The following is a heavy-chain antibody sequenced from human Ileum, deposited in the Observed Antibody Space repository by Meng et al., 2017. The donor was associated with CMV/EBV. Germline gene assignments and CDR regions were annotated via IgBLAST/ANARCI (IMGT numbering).Heavy chain of an antibody. V-gene: IGHV4-39*07. CDR1: GGSISIGRHY. Sequence: QLPLQGSGPGLVTPSETLSLICTVSGGSISIGRHYWCWIRQPPGKGLEWIGILYYSGTTYYNPSLKSRVTMSVGTSENQFSLKMNSVTAADTAVYYCARWSPESSSWSGFDFWGQGTLVTVSS. J-gene: IGHJ4*02. D-gene: IGHD6-13*01. CDR3: ARWSPESSSWSGFDF. CDR2: LYYSGTT.